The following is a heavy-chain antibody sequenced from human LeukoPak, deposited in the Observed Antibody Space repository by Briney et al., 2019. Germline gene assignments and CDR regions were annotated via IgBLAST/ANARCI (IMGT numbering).Heavy chain of an antibody. D-gene: IGHD2-2*01. Sequence: GGSLRLSCAESGFTFSSYGMQWVRHAPGKGLEWVAFIRFDGSNKYYTDSVKGRFTISRDNSKNTLYMQMNSLRAEDTAVYYCAKFNRQYCSSTTCYGGFDYWGQGTLVTVSS. V-gene: IGHV3-30*02. CDR1: GFTFSSYG. CDR3: AKFNRQYCSSTTCYGGFDY. CDR2: IRFDGSNK. J-gene: IGHJ4*02.